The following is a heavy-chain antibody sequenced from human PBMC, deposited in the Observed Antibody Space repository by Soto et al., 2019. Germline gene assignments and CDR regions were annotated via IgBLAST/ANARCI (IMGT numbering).Heavy chain of an antibody. Sequence: SETLSLTCTVSGGSISSRSYSWGWIRQPPGKGPEWIGTFYYSGSTYYNPSLKSRVTISVDTTKNQFFLKLNSVTAADTAVYYCARLQGYCIDTSCSDRYVLDVRGQGTKVIVSS. CDR1: GGSISSRSYS. V-gene: IGHV4-39*01. J-gene: IGHJ6*02. D-gene: IGHD2-2*01. CDR3: ARLQGYCIDTSCSDRYVLDV. CDR2: FYYSGST.